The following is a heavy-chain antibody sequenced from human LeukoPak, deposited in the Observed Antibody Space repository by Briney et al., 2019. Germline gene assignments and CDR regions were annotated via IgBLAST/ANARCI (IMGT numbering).Heavy chain of an antibody. Sequence: ASVKVSCKASGYTFTSYGISWVRQAPGQGLEWMGWISAYNGNTNYAQKLQGRVTMTTDTSTSTAYMELRSLRSDDTAVYYCARDREWLRLPSSGFRGDAFDIWGQGTMVTVSS. V-gene: IGHV1-18*01. CDR3: ARDREWLRLPSSGFRGDAFDI. CDR2: ISAYNGNT. CDR1: GYTFTSYG. J-gene: IGHJ3*02. D-gene: IGHD5-12*01.